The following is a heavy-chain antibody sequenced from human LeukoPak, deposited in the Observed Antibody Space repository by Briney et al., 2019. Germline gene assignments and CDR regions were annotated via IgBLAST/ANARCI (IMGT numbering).Heavy chain of an antibody. D-gene: IGHD5-12*01. CDR3: ARRNGQDIVATFRRRYYFDY. CDR2: INHSGST. V-gene: IGHV4-34*01. CDR1: GGSFSGYY. J-gene: IGHJ4*02. Sequence: SESLSLTCAVYGGSFSGYYWSWIRQPPGKGLEWIGEINHSGSTNYNPSLKSRVTISINTSKNQFSLKLSSVTAADTAVYYCARRNGQDIVATFRRRYYFDYWGQGTLVTVSS.